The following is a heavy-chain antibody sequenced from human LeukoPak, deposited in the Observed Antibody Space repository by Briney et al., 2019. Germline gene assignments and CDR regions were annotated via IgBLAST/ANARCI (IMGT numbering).Heavy chain of an antibody. D-gene: IGHD6-6*01. CDR3: AKDGYSSSSPADY. V-gene: IGHV3-23*01. J-gene: IGHJ4*02. CDR2: ISGSGGST. CDR1: GFTFSSYA. Sequence: QTGGSLRLSCAASGFTFSSYAMSWVRQAPGKGLEWVSAISGSGGSTYYADSVKGRFTISRDNSKNTLYLQMNSLRAEDTAVYYCAKDGYSSSSPADYWGQGTLVTVSS.